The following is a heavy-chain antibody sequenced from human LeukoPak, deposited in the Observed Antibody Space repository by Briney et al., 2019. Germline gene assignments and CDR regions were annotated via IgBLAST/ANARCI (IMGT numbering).Heavy chain of an antibody. CDR2: ISYDGSNK. D-gene: IGHD5-18*01. J-gene: IGHJ5*02. Sequence: GGSLRLSCAASGFTFSSYAMHWVRQAPGKGLEWVAVISYDGSNKYYADSVKGRFTISRDNSKNTLYLQMNSLRAEDTAVYYCARLGGYSYPFDPWGQGTLVTVSS. CDR3: ARLGGYSYPFDP. V-gene: IGHV3-30-3*01. CDR1: GFTFSSYA.